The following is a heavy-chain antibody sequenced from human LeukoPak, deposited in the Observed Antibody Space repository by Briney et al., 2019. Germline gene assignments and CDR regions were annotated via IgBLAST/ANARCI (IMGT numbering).Heavy chain of an antibody. D-gene: IGHD3-22*01. CDR2: VYYSGTT. CDR3: ARDCPNHHDSSGYFLGNWFDP. V-gene: IGHV4-39*07. CDR1: GGSMSSYY. J-gene: IGHJ5*02. Sequence: SETLSLTCTVSGGSMSSYYWGWIRQPPGKGLEWIGSVYYSGTTFYNPSLKSRVTISVDTSKNQFSLKLSSVTAADTAVYYCARDCPNHHDSSGYFLGNWFDPWGQGTLVTVSS.